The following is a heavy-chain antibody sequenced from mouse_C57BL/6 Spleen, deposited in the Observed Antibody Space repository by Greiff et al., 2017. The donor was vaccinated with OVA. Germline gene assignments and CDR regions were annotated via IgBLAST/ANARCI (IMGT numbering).Heavy chain of an antibody. D-gene: IGHD1-1*01. CDR3: ARSVENYFDY. CDR2: IYPSDSET. Sequence: VQLQQPGAELVRPGSSVKLSCKASGYTFTSYWMDWVKQRPGQGLEWIGNIYPSDSETHYNQKFKDKATLTVDKSSSTAYRQLSSLTSEDSAVYDCARSVENYFDYWGQGTTLTVSS. CDR1: GYTFTSYW. V-gene: IGHV1-61*01. J-gene: IGHJ2*01.